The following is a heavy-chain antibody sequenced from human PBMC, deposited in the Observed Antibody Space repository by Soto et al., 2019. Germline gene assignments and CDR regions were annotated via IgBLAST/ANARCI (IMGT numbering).Heavy chain of an antibody. CDR1: GYTFTSHA. CDR2: INAGNGNT. J-gene: IGHJ5*02. V-gene: IGHV1-3*05. CDR3: ARYGIAAAGTSWFDP. D-gene: IGHD6-13*01. Sequence: QVQLVQSGAEEKKPGASVKVSCKASGYTFTSHAMHWVRQAPGQRHEWMGGINAGNGNTKYSQKFQGRVTITTDTPASTAYMELSSLRSEDTAVYYCARYGIAAAGTSWFDPWGQGTLVTVSS.